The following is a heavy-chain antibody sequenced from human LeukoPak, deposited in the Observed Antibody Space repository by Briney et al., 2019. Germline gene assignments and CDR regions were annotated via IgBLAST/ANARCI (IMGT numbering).Heavy chain of an antibody. D-gene: IGHD4-17*01. CDR3: ARLYGGYGDYYFDY. J-gene: IGHJ4*02. V-gene: IGHV3-74*01. CDR1: GFTFGDYA. CDR2: INTDGSST. Sequence: TGGSLRLSCTASGFTFGDYAMSWVRHAPGKGLVWVSCINTDGSSTSYADSVKGRFTISRDNAKNTLYVQMNSLRAEDTAVYYCARLYGGYGDYYFDYWGQGTLVTVSS.